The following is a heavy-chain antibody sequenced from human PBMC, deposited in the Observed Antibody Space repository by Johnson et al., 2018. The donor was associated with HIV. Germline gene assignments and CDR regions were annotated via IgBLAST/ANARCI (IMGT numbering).Heavy chain of an antibody. J-gene: IGHJ3*02. CDR2: ISSGGRTI. CDR1: GFTFSDYY. CDR3: GRGQGGAMPNDAFDI. Sequence: QVQLVESGGGLVQPGGSLRLSCAASGFTFSDYYMSWIRQAPGKGLEWVSYISSGGRTIYYADSVKGRFTISRDNAKNTLYLQMGSLRAEDMAVYYCGRGQGGAMPNDAFDIWGQGTMVTVSS. D-gene: IGHD3-16*01. V-gene: IGHV3-11*04.